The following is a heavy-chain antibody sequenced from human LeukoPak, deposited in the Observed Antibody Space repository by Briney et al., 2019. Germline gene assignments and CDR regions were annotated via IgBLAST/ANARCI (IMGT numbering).Heavy chain of an antibody. CDR2: HYYSGNT. J-gene: IGHJ5*02. Sequence: SETLSLTCAVSGGSISTSTNYWDWIRQPPGKGLEWIGSHYYSGNTYYNPSLKSRVTISVDMSKNQFSLKLKSVTAADTAVYYCARRSVAARRGSRWFDPWGQGTLVTVSS. CDR1: GGSISTSTNY. CDR3: ARRSVAARRGSRWFDP. V-gene: IGHV4-39*01. D-gene: IGHD6-6*01.